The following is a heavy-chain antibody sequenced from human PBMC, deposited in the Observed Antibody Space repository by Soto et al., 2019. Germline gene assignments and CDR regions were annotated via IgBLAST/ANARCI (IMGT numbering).Heavy chain of an antibody. D-gene: IGHD3-9*01. CDR3: AKGGLAGVLDDWHRPYYGMEV. Sequence: EVQLVESGGGLVQPGRSLRLSCAASGFTFDDYAMHWVRQAPGKGLEWVSGISWNGGSIGYADSVKGRFTISRDNDKNSLYLQMNSLRAEDTDLYYCAKGGLAGVLDDWHRPYYGMEVWGQGTTVTVSS. CDR2: ISWNGGSI. V-gene: IGHV3-9*01. J-gene: IGHJ6*02. CDR1: GFTFDDYA.